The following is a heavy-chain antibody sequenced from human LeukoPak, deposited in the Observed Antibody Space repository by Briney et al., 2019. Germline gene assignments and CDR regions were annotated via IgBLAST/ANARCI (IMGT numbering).Heavy chain of an antibody. CDR1: GYTLTSYE. D-gene: IGHD1-7*01. CDR3: ARDLRADSVTGTWYFDL. V-gene: IGHV1-8*02. CDR2: INPNSGNT. Sequence: GASVKVSRKAFGYTLTSYEIHWVRQATGQGLEWMGWINPNSGNTGYAQRFQGRLTMTRNTPINTAYMELSSLGSEDTAVYYCARDLRADSVTGTWYFDLWGRGALVTVSS. J-gene: IGHJ2*01.